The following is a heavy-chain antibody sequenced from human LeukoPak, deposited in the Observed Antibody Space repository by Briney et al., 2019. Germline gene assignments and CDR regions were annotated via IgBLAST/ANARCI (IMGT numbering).Heavy chain of an antibody. CDR1: GLTFSSYW. CDR2: IKEDGSEK. J-gene: IGHJ6*02. Sequence: GGSLRLSCAASGLTFSSYWMSWVRQAPGKGLEWVANIKEDGSEKHYVDSVKGRFTISRDNAKNSLHLQMNSLRAEDTAVYYCARDGYYFGMDVWGQGTTVTVSS. CDR3: ARDGYYFGMDV. V-gene: IGHV3-7*05.